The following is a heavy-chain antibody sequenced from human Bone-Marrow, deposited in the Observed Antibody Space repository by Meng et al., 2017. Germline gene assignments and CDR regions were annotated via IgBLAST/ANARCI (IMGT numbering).Heavy chain of an antibody. CDR2: IIPILGIA. CDR3: ASGIHLPLVGLLPSDNWFAP. D-gene: IGHD3-22*01. Sequence: SVKVSCKASGGTFSSYTISWVRQAPGQGLEWMGRIIPILGIANYAQKFQGRVTITADKSTSTAYMELSSLRSEDTAVYYCASGIHLPLVGLLPSDNWFAPWGQGTLVTVSS. CDR1: GGTFSSYT. V-gene: IGHV1-69*02. J-gene: IGHJ5*02.